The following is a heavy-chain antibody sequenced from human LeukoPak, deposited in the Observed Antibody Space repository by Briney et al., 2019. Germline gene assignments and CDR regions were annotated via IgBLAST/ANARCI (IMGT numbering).Heavy chain of an antibody. CDR2: IYYSGST. Sequence: PSETLSLTCTASGGSISSYSGSWIRQPPGKGLEWIGYIYYSGSTNYNPSLKSRVTISVDTSKNQFSLKLSSVTAADTAVYYCASGSGSADYWGQGTMVTVSS. V-gene: IGHV4-59*01. CDR3: ASGSGSADY. CDR1: GGSISSYS. J-gene: IGHJ4*02. D-gene: IGHD1-26*01.